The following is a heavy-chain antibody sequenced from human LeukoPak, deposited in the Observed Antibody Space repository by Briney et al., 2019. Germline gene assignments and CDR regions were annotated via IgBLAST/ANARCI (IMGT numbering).Heavy chain of an antibody. J-gene: IGHJ4*02. CDR2: INPNSGGT. V-gene: IGHV1-2*02. CDR3: ARVNIVEVVAATGYFDY. Sequence: ASVKVSCKASGSTFTGYYMHWVRQAPGQGLEGMGWINPNSGGTNYTQKFQGRVTMTRDTSISTAYMELSRLRSDDTAVYYCARVNIVEVVAATGYFDYWYQGTVVIVS. CDR1: GSTFTGYY. D-gene: IGHD2-15*01.